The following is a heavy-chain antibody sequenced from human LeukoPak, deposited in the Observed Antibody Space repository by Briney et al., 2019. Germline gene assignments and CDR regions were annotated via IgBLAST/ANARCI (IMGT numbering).Heavy chain of an antibody. V-gene: IGHV4-59*01. CDR2: IYYSGST. CDR3: ARARGLCSGYYSGLD. J-gene: IGHJ4*02. CDR1: GGSISSYY. D-gene: IGHD3-22*01. Sequence: PSETLSLTCTVSGGSISSYYWSWIRQPPGKGLEWIGYIYYSGSTNYNPSLKSRVTISVDTSKNQFSLKLSSVTAADTAVYCCARARGLCSGYYSGLDWGQGTLVTVSS.